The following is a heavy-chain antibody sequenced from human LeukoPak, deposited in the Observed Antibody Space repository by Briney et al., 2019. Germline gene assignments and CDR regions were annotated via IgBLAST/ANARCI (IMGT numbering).Heavy chain of an antibody. Sequence: GESLKISCKGSGYSFTSYWIGWVRQMPGKGLEWMGIIYPGDSYTRYSPSFPGQVTISADKSISTAYLQWSSLKASDTAMYYCARPPRDDSSAYYSAFDIWGQGTMVTVSS. J-gene: IGHJ3*02. CDR2: IYPGDSYT. CDR3: ARPPRDDSSAYYSAFDI. CDR1: GYSFTSYW. V-gene: IGHV5-51*01. D-gene: IGHD3-22*01.